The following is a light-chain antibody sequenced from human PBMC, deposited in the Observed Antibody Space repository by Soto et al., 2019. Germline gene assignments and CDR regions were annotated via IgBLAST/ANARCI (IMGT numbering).Light chain of an antibody. V-gene: IGKV1-5*03. CDR3: QQAYT. CDR1: QSISNW. Sequence: DIQMTQSPSTLSASVGDRVTITCRASQSISNWLAWYQQKPGKAPILLIYKASSLESGVPSRFSGSGSGTEFTLTISSLQPDDFATYYCQQAYTFGQGTKLEIK. CDR2: KAS. J-gene: IGKJ2*01.